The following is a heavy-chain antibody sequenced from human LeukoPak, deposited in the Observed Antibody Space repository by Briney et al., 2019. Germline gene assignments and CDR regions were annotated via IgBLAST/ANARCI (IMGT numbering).Heavy chain of an antibody. CDR2: ISYDGSNK. CDR1: GFTFSSYA. Sequence: PGGSLRLSCAASGFTFSSYAMHWVRQAPGKGLEWVAVISYDGSNKYYADSVKGRFTISRDNSKNTLYLQMNSLRAEDTAVYYCARDARVVATLDYWGRGTLVTVSS. CDR3: ARDARVVATLDY. D-gene: IGHD5-12*01. V-gene: IGHV3-30*04. J-gene: IGHJ4*02.